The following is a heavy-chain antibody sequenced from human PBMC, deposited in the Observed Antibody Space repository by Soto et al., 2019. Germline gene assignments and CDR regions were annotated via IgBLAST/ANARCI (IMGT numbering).Heavy chain of an antibody. CDR3: ARLHDYCDYVGSEVDY. D-gene: IGHD4-17*01. V-gene: IGHV4-30-2*01. CDR2: IYHSGST. CDR1: GGSISSGGYS. Sequence: QLQLQESGSGLVKPSQTLSLTCAVSGGSISSGGYSWSWIRQPPGKGLEWIGYIYHSGSTYYNPSLKSRVTISVDRSKNQFSLKLSSVTAADTAVYYCARLHDYCDYVGSEVDYWGQGTLVTVSS. J-gene: IGHJ4*02.